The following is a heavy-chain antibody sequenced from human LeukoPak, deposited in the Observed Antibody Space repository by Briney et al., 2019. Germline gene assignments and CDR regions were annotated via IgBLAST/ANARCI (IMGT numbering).Heavy chain of an antibody. CDR1: GVSISSGDYY. Sequence: SQTLSLTCTVSGVSISSGDYYWSWIRQPPGKGLEWIGYIYYSGSTYYNPSLKSRVTISVDTSKNQFSLKLSSVTAADTAVYYCASLYCSSTSCYDYWGQGTLVTVSS. CDR3: ASLYCSSTSCYDY. D-gene: IGHD2-2*01. V-gene: IGHV4-30-4*01. CDR2: IYYSGST. J-gene: IGHJ4*02.